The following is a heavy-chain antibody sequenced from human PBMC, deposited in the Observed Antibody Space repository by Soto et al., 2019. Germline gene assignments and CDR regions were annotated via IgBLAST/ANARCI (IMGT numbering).Heavy chain of an antibody. CDR1: GFTFDDYA. CDR3: AKDTAYGDYGMDV. Sequence: EVQLVESGGGLVQPGRSLRLSCAASGFTFDDYAMHWVRQAPGKGLEWVSGISWNSGSIGYADSVKGRFIISRDNAKNSLYLQMNSLRAEDTALYYCAKDTAYGDYGMDVWGQGTTVTVSS. J-gene: IGHJ6*02. CDR2: ISWNSGSI. V-gene: IGHV3-9*01. D-gene: IGHD4-17*01.